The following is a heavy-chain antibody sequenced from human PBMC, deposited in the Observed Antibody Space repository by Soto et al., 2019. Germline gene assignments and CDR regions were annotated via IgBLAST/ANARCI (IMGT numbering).Heavy chain of an antibody. CDR1: GGTFSSYA. CDR3: ARDDPPRTHDAFDI. J-gene: IGHJ3*02. V-gene: IGHV1-69*13. Sequence: ASVKVSCKASGGTFSSYAISCVRQAPGQGLEWMGGIIPIFGTANYAQKFQGRVTITADESTSTAYMELSSLRSEDTAVYYCARDDPPRTHDAFDIWGQGTMVTVSS. CDR2: IIPIFGTA.